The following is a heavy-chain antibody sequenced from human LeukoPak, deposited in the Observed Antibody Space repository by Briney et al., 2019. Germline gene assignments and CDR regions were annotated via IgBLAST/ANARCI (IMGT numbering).Heavy chain of an antibody. J-gene: IGHJ6*02. D-gene: IGHD3-10*01. CDR3: AKEYYGSGSYSYNYYYGMDV. V-gene: IGHV3-30*18. CDR2: ISYDGSNK. CDR1: GFTFSSYG. Sequence: PGGSLRLSCAASGFTFSSYGMHWVRQAPGKGLEWVAVISYDGSNKYYADSVKGRFTISRDNSKNTPYLQMNSLRAEDTAVYYCAKEYYGSGSYSYNYYYGMDVWGQGTTVTVSS.